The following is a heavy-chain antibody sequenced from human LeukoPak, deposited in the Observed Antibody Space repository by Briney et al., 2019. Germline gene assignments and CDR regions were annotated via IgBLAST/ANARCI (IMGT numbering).Heavy chain of an antibody. Sequence: PGGSLRLSCAASGFTVSSKYMSWVRQAPGKGLEWVSAISGSGGSTSYADSVKGRFTISRDNSKNTLYLQMNSLRDEDTAVYYCAKGEGAMVRGIVDYWGQGTLVTVSS. CDR2: ISGSGGST. V-gene: IGHV3-23*01. J-gene: IGHJ4*02. CDR1: GFTVSSKY. CDR3: AKGEGAMVRGIVDY. D-gene: IGHD3-10*01.